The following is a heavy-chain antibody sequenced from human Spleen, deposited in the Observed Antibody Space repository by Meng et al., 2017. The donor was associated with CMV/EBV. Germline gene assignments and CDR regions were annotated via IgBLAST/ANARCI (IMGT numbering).Heavy chain of an antibody. CDR1: GYTFTSYA. J-gene: IGHJ4*02. D-gene: IGHD1-26*01. CDR3: ARDRGRWGSYGY. CDR2: SNAGNGNT. V-gene: IGHV1-3*02. Sequence: QVQLVQSGGEVKKPGASLKVSCKASGYTFTSYAMHWVRQAPGQRLEWMGWSNAGNGNTKYSQEFQGRVTITRDTSASTAYMELSSLRSDDTAVYYCARDRGRWGSYGYWGQGTLVTVSS.